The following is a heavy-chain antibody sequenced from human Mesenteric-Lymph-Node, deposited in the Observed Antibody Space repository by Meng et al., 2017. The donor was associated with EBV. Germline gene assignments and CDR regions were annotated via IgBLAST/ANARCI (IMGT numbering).Heavy chain of an antibody. CDR1: GHSLIELP. CDR3: AKDGGISTGTTSSIDY. J-gene: IGHJ4*02. CDR2: VNTYPGNP. V-gene: IGHV7-4-1*02. Sequence: VPLGAAGAEVKKPGASVDGSCKVSGHSLIELPMHWVRQGPGTGREWVGLVNTYPGNPTYAQGFIGRFVFSLDTSVSTAYLQITSLKAEDTAVYYCAKDGGISTGTTSSIDYWGQGTLVTVSS. D-gene: IGHD1-1*01.